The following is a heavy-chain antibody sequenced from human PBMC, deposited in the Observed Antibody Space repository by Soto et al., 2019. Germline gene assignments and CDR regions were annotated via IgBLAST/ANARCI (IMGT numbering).Heavy chain of an antibody. V-gene: IGHV3-23*01. J-gene: IGHJ4*02. CDR2: ISGSGGST. CDR1: GFTFSSYA. Sequence: EVQLLESGGGLVQPGGSLRLSCAASGFTFSSYAMSWVRQAPGKGLEWVSAISGSGGSTYYADSGMGRFTISRDNSKNTLYLQMKSLRAEDTAVYYCAKDPSYAAAVINYFDYWGQGTLVTVSS. CDR3: AKDPSYAAAVINYFDY. D-gene: IGHD6-13*01.